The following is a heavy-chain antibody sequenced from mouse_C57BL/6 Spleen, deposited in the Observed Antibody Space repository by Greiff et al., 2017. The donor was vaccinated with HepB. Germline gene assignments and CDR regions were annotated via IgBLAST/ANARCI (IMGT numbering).Heavy chain of an antibody. CDR2: ISYDGSN. Sequence: ESGPGLVKPSQSLSLTCSVTGYSITSGYYWNWIRQFPGNKLEWMGYISYDGSNNYNPSLKNRISITLDTSKNQFFLKLNSVTTEDTATYYCAREGLRTYWGQGTLVTVSA. D-gene: IGHD2-4*01. V-gene: IGHV3-6*01. J-gene: IGHJ3*01. CDR1: GYSITSGYY. CDR3: AREGLRTY.